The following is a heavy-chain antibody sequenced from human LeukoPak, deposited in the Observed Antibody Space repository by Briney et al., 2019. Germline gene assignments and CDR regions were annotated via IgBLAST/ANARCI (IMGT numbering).Heavy chain of an antibody. J-gene: IGHJ6*03. D-gene: IGHD2-2*01. CDR1: GYTFTSYY. CDR3: ARGRYCSSTSCYLSAYYYYYYMDV. V-gene: IGHV1-46*01. Sequence: ASVKVSCKASGYTFTSYYMHWVRQAPGQGLEWMGIINPSGGSTSYAQKFQGRVTMTRDMSTSTVYTELSSLRSEDTAVYYCARGRYCSSTSCYLSAYYYYYYMDVWGKGTTVTVSS. CDR2: INPSGGST.